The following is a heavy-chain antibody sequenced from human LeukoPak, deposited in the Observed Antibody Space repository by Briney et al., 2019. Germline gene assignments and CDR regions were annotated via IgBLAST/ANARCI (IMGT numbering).Heavy chain of an antibody. CDR3: ARDSFDSSGLDY. V-gene: IGHV4-61*02. D-gene: IGHD3-22*01. CDR2: IYTSGST. J-gene: IGHJ4*02. CDR1: GGSISSGSYY. Sequence: PSQTLSLTCTVSGGSISSGSYYWSWIRQPAGKGLEWIGRIYTSGSTNYNPSLKSRVTISVDTSKNQFSLKLNSVTAADTAVYYCARDSFDSSGLDYWGQGTLVTVSS.